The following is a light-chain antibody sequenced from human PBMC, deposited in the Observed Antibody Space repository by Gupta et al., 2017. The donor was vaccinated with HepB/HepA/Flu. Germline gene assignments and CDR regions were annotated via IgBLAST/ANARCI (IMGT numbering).Light chain of an antibody. V-gene: IGLV3-1*01. CDR3: QAWDSSIVV. CDR2: QDS. J-gene: IGLJ2*01. Sequence: SSELTQPPSVSVSPGQTASITCSGDKLGDKYACWYQQKPGQSPVLVIYQDSKRPSGTRERFSGSDSGNTATLTISGTEAMDEADYYCQAWDSSIVVFGGGTKLTVL. CDR1: KLGDKY.